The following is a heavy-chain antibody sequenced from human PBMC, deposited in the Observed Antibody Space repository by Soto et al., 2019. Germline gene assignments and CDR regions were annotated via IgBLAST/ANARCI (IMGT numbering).Heavy chain of an antibody. CDR1: GFTFSSYA. J-gene: IGHJ2*01. Sequence: EVQLLESGGGLVQPGGSLRLSCAASGFTFSSYAMNWVRQAPGKGLEWVSVISGSGGSTYYADAVKGRFTISRDNSKNTLYLQMNSLRAEDTAVSYCAKRTVGWYFDLWGRGTLVTVSS. D-gene: IGHD4-17*01. V-gene: IGHV3-23*01. CDR3: AKRTVGWYFDL. CDR2: ISGSGGST.